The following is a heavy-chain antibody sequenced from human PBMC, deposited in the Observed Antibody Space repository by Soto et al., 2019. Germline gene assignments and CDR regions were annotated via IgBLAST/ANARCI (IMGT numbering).Heavy chain of an antibody. V-gene: IGHV3-11*01. CDR3: ARDNPYCGGDCSPDAFDI. CDR1: GFTFSDYY. CDR2: ISSSGSTI. D-gene: IGHD2-21*02. Sequence: GGSLRLSCAASGFTFSDYYMSWIRQAPGKGLEWVSYISSSGSTIYYADSVKGRFTISRDNAKNSLYLQMNSLRAEDTAVYFCARDNPYCGGDCSPDAFDIWGQGTMVTVSS. J-gene: IGHJ3*02.